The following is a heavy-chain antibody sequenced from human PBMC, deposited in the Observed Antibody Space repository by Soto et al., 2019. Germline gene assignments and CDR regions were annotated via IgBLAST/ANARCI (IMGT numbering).Heavy chain of an antibody. V-gene: IGHV3-33*01. CDR2: VWLDGSNT. J-gene: IGHJ4*02. D-gene: IGHD5-18*01. Sequence: PGKGLEWVAVVWLDGSNTYYADSVKGRFTISRDNSKNTLYLEMNSLRVEDTAVYYCARYSGYNYGYSDYWGQGTLVTGSS. CDR3: ARYSGYNYGYSDY.